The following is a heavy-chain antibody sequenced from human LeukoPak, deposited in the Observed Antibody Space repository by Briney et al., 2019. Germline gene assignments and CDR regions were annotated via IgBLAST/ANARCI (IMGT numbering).Heavy chain of an antibody. Sequence: ASVKVSCKASGYTFTGYYMHWVRQAPGQGLEWMGWINPNSGGTNYAQKFQGRVTMTRDTSISTAYMELSRLRSDDTAVYYCARDLVPRPSHDAFDIWGQGTMVTVSS. V-gene: IGHV1-2*02. CDR2: INPNSGGT. CDR3: ARDLVPRPSHDAFDI. J-gene: IGHJ3*02. CDR1: GYTFTGYY. D-gene: IGHD3-16*02.